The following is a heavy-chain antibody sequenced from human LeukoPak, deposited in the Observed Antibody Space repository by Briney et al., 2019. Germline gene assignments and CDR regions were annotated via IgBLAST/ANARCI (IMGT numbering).Heavy chain of an antibody. D-gene: IGHD6-19*01. V-gene: IGHV3-7*01. CDR1: EFTFSSSW. CDR3: ARDRGYSSFDY. Sequence: GGSLRLSCAASEFTFSSSWMNWVRQAPGKGLEWVAAINPDGSEEYSVDSVKGRFTISRDDAKNSLYLHMNSLRVEDTAVYFCARDRGYSSFDYWGQGALVTVSS. CDR2: INPDGSEE. J-gene: IGHJ4*02.